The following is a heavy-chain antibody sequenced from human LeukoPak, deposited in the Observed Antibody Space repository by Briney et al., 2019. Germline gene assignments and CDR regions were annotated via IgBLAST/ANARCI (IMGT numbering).Heavy chain of an antibody. D-gene: IGHD6-19*01. V-gene: IGHV1-2*02. CDR1: GYTFSDYY. Sequence: GASVKVSCKASGYTFSDYYIHWVRHAPGQGLQWMGWINPKTGDTNYPQKSQGRVTMTRDTSISTAYKELSRLRSDDTAVYYRAREEIAVGGPPPRWFDSWGQGTLVTVSS. CDR3: AREEIAVGGPPPRWFDS. J-gene: IGHJ5*01. CDR2: INPKTGDT.